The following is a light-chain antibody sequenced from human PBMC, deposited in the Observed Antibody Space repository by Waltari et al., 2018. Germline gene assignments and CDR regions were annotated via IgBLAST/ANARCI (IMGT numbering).Light chain of an antibody. CDR1: SSDVGGYNY. J-gene: IGLJ2*01. Sequence: QSALTQPASVSGSPGQSITISCTGTSSDVGGYNYVPWYQQHPGKAPKLMIYDLSNRPSGVSNRFSGSKSGNTASLTISGLQAEDEADYYCSSYISSSTLELFGGGTSLTVL. CDR3: SSYISSSTLEL. V-gene: IGLV2-14*03. CDR2: DLS.